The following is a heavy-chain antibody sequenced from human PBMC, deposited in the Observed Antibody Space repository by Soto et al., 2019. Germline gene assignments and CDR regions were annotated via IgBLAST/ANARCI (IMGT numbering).Heavy chain of an antibody. CDR1: GGSFSGYY. D-gene: IGHD6-13*01. CDR3: AMKRLRLSSNWYYYYYGMDV. CDR2: INHSGST. J-gene: IGHJ6*02. Sequence: SETLSLTCAVYGGSFSGYYWSWIRQPPGKGLEWIGEINHSGSTNYNPSLKSRVTISVDTSKNQFSLKLSSVTAADTAVYYCAMKRLRLSSNWYYYYYGMDVWGQGTTVTVSS. V-gene: IGHV4-34*01.